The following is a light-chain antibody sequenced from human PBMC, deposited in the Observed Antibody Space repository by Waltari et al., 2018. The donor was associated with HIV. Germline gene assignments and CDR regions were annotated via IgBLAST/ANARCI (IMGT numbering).Light chain of an antibody. CDR2: WAS. CDR3: QQYYTTPLT. V-gene: IGKV4-1*01. J-gene: IGKJ4*01. Sequence: DIVMTQSPDPLAVSLGDRATINCKPSQSLSYTSNNKNYLAWYQQKPGQPPKLLIYWASTRESGVPDRFSGSGSGTDFTLTITSLQAEDVAVYYCQQYYTTPLTFGGGTKVEIK. CDR1: QSLSYTSNNKNY.